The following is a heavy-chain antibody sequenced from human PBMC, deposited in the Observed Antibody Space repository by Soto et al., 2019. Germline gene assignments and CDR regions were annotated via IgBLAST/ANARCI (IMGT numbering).Heavy chain of an antibody. D-gene: IGHD3-3*02. CDR1: GFTFSSYE. Sequence: EVQLVESGGGLVQPGGSLRLSCAASGFTFSSYEMNWVRQAPGKGLELVSYISSSGSTIYYADSVKGRFTISRDNAKNSLYLQMNSLRAEDTAVYYCARDSTPYGMDVWGQGTTVTVSS. V-gene: IGHV3-48*03. CDR3: ARDSTPYGMDV. CDR2: ISSSGSTI. J-gene: IGHJ6*02.